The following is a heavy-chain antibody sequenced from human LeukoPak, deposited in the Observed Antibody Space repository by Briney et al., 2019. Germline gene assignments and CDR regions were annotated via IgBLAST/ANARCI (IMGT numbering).Heavy chain of an antibody. V-gene: IGHV3-48*02. D-gene: IGHD5-18*01. J-gene: IGHJ4*02. CDR2: ISSSSSTI. CDR1: GFTFSSYS. Sequence: PGGSLRLSCAASGFTFSSYSMNWVRQAPGKGLEWVSYISSSSSTIYYADSVKGRFTISRDNAKNSLYLQMNSLRDEDTAVYYCARGRRSSYGYGFFVYWGQGTLVTVSS. CDR3: ARGRRSSYGYGFFVY.